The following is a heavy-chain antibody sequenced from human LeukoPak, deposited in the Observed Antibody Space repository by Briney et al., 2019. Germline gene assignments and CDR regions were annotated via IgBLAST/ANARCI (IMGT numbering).Heavy chain of an antibody. V-gene: IGHV4-39*07. D-gene: IGHD3-10*01. CDR3: ARDSGVRGDHFDY. J-gene: IGHJ4*02. Sequence: SSETLSLTCTVSDGSFSSSSDSWGWIRQPPGKGLEWIGSIDFSGTTYYNPSLKSRVTIAVDASKNQFSLRLSSVSAADTAVYYCARDSGVRGDHFDYWGQGTLVTVSS. CDR2: IDFSGTT. CDR1: DGSFSSSSDS.